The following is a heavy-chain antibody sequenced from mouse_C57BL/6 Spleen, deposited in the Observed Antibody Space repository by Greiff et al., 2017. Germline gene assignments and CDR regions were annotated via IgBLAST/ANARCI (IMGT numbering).Heavy chain of an antibody. CDR1: GYAFSSYW. D-gene: IGHD1-1*01. CDR2: IYPGDGDT. J-gene: IGHJ4*01. Sequence: VQLVEPGAELVKPGASVKISCKASGYAFSSYWMNWVKQRPGQGLEWIGQIYPGDGDTNYNGKFKGKATLTADKSSSTAYMQLSSLTSEDSAVYFCARANTTVVATEGMDYWGQGTSVTVSS. CDR3: ARANTTVVATEGMDY. V-gene: IGHV1-80*01.